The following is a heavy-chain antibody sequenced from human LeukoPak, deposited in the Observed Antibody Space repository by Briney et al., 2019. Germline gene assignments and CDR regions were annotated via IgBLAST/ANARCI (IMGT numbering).Heavy chain of an antibody. J-gene: IGHJ3*01. CDR3: AKARIAAAGTGAFDV. CDR1: GFMFSSYG. CDR2: VWYDGSNK. Sequence: PGGSLRLSCAASGFMFSSYGMHWVRQAPGKGLEWVAAVWYDGSNKYYGDPVKGRFTISRDNSKNTLYLQMNSLRAEDTAVYYCAKARIAAAGTGAFDVWGQGTMVTVSS. V-gene: IGHV3-33*06. D-gene: IGHD6-13*01.